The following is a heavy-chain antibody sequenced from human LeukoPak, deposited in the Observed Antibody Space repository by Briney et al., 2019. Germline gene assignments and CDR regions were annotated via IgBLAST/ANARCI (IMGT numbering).Heavy chain of an antibody. D-gene: IGHD5-24*01. Sequence: PSETLSLTCTESGGSISSYYWSWLRQPPGKGLEGFGYIYHSGSTNYTPSLMRRVALYVDTSKNQFCLKLSSVTAADTAVYFCARGRDGYNWDFDYWGQGTLVTVSS. J-gene: IGHJ4*02. V-gene: IGHV4-59*01. CDR2: IYHSGST. CDR1: GGSISSYY. CDR3: ARGRDGYNWDFDY.